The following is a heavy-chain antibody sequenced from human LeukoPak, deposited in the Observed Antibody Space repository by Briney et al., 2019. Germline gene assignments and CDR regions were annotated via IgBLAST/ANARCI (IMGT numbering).Heavy chain of an antibody. CDR1: GGSISSNSYY. CDR2: IYTRGST. Sequence: SETLSLTCAVSGGSISSNSYYWSWIRQPAGKGLEWIGRIYTRGSTNYNPSLKSRVTMSVDTSENQFSLKLSSVTAADTAVYYCARDGDCSGGSCSPYYYYYMDVWGKGTTVTISS. V-gene: IGHV4-61*02. D-gene: IGHD2-15*01. J-gene: IGHJ6*03. CDR3: ARDGDCSGGSCSPYYYYYMDV.